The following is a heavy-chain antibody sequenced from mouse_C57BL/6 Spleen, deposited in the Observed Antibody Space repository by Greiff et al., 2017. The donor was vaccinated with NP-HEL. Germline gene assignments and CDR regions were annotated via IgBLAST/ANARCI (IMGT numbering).Heavy chain of an antibody. CDR1: GFTFSDYG. V-gene: IGHV5-15*01. CDR2: ISNLAYSI. D-gene: IGHD3-3*01. Sequence: EVNLVESGGGLVQPGGSLKLSCAASGFTFSDYGMAWVRQAPRKGPEWVAFISNLAYSIYYADTVTGRFTISRENAKNTLYLEMSSLRSEDTAMYYCARHGGTYWYFDVWGTGTTVTVSS. J-gene: IGHJ1*03. CDR3: ARHGGTYWYFDV.